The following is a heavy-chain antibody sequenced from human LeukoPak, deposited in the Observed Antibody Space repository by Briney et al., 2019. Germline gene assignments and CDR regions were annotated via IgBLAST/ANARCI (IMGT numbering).Heavy chain of an antibody. Sequence: GWSLRLSCAASGFTFSTSWMHWVRQAPGKGLVWVSQINSDGGRTRYADSVKGRLTISRDNAKNTVYLQMNSLRTDDTAMYYCARGRNGFFDYWGHGTLVTVSS. J-gene: IGHJ4*01. V-gene: IGHV3-74*01. CDR2: INSDGGRT. D-gene: IGHD5-24*01. CDR1: GFTFSTSW. CDR3: ARGRNGFFDY.